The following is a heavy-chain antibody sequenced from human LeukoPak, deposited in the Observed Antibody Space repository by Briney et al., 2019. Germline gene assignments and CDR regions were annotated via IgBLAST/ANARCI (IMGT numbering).Heavy chain of an antibody. Sequence: GGSLRLSCAASGFTFSSYSMNWVRQAPGKGLEWVSYISSSSSTIYYTDSVKGRFTISRDNAKNSLYLKMNSLRAEDTAVYYCVRDGLPSSISNWNHPPRYYYYMDVWGKGTTVTVSS. CDR3: VRDGLPSSISNWNHPPRYYYYMDV. CDR1: GFTFSSYS. V-gene: IGHV3-48*04. J-gene: IGHJ6*03. CDR2: ISSSSSTI. D-gene: IGHD1-14*01.